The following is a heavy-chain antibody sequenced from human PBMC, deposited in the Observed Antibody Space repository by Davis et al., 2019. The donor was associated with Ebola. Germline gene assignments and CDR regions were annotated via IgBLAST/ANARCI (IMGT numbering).Heavy chain of an antibody. CDR2: ISGSGGST. J-gene: IGHJ6*02. CDR3: ARAVFGELSTGGFYYYGMDV. Sequence: PGGSLRLSCAASGFTFSSYAMSWVRQAPGKGLEWVSAISGSGGSTYYADSVKGRFTISRDNSKNTLYLQMNSLRAEDTAVYYCARAVFGELSTGGFYYYGMDVWGQGTTVTVSS. D-gene: IGHD3-10*01. CDR1: GFTFSSYA. V-gene: IGHV3-23*01.